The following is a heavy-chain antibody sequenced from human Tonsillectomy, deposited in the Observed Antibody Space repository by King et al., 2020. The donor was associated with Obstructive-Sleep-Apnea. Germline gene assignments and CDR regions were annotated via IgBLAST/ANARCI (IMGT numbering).Heavy chain of an antibody. D-gene: IGHD1-7*01. V-gene: IGHV4-4*02. CDR3: ARDLLTGTTTSEYYFDY. J-gene: IGHJ4*02. Sequence: VQLQESGPGLVKPSGTLSLTCAVSGGSISSSNWWSWVRQPPGKGLEWIGEIYHSGSTNCNPSLKSRVTISVDKSKNQFSLKLTSVTAADTAVYYCARDLLTGTTTSEYYFDYWGQGTLVTVSS. CDR1: GGSISSSNW. CDR2: IYHSGST.